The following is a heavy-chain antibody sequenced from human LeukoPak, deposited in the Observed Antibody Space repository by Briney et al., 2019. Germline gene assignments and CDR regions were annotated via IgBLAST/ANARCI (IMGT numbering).Heavy chain of an antibody. CDR1: GGTFSSYA. Sequence: SVKVSCKASGGTFSSYAISWVRQAPGQRLEWMGGIIPIFGTANYAQKFQGRVTITADESTSTAYMELSSLRSEDTAVYYCASSYCSSTSCYALFDYWGQGTLVTASS. CDR2: IIPIFGTA. D-gene: IGHD2-2*01. V-gene: IGHV1-69*13. J-gene: IGHJ4*02. CDR3: ASSYCSSTSCYALFDY.